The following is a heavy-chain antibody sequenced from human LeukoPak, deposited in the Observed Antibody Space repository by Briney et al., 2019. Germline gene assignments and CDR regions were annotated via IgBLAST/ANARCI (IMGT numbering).Heavy chain of an antibody. CDR3: ARDNEMATSTDAFDI. CDR2: ISAYNGNT. Sequence: ASVKVSCKASGYTFTSYGISWVRQAPGQGLEWVGWISAYNGNTNYAQKLQGRVTMTTDTSTSTAYMELRSLRSDDTAVYYCARDNEMATSTDAFDIWGRGTMVTVSS. CDR1: GYTFTSYG. D-gene: IGHD5-24*01. V-gene: IGHV1-18*01. J-gene: IGHJ3*02.